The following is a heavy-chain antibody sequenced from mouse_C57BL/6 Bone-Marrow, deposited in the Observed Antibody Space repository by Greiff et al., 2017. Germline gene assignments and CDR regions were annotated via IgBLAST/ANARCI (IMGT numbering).Heavy chain of an antibody. CDR2: ILPSIGRT. Sequence: QVQLQQSGSELRSPGSSVKLSCKDFDSEVFPIAYMSWVRQKPGHGFEWIGGILPSIGRTSYGEKFEDKATLDADTLSNTAYLELNSLTSEDSAIYYCSRLYYGNFHWYFDVWGTGTTVTVSS. J-gene: IGHJ1*03. CDR3: SRLYYGNFHWYFDV. V-gene: IGHV15-2*01. CDR1: DSEVFPIAY. D-gene: IGHD2-1*01.